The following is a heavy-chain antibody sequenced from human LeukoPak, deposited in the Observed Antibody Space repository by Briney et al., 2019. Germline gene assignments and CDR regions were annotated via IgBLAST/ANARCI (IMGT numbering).Heavy chain of an antibody. CDR1: GFTFSSYA. D-gene: IGHD6-13*01. CDR3: AKAPIAAAVTAY. J-gene: IGHJ4*02. CDR2: ISGSSGST. V-gene: IGHV3-23*01. Sequence: PGGSLRLSCAASGFTFSSYAMSWVRQAPGKGLEWLSSISGSSGSTYHADSLKGRFTISRDNSKNTLYLQMNSLRAEDTAVYYCAKAPIAAAVTAYWGQGTLVTVSS.